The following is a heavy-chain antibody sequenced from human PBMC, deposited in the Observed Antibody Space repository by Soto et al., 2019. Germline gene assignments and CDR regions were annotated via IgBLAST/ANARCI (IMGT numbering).Heavy chain of an antibody. Sequence: QVQLVQSGAEVKKPGSSVKVSCKASGGTFSSYAISWVRQSPGQGLECMGGIIPIFGTANDAQKFQGTVTITADESTSTAYMELSSLSSEDTAVYYCARPIQYYYDSRGKSAWFDPWGQGTLVTVSS. CDR3: ARPIQYYYDSRGKSAWFDP. CDR2: IIPIFGTA. CDR1: GGTFSSYA. J-gene: IGHJ5*02. V-gene: IGHV1-69*12. D-gene: IGHD3-22*01.